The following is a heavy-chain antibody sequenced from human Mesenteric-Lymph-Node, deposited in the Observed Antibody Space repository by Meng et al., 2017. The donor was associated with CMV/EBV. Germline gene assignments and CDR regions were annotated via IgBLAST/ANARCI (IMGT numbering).Heavy chain of an antibody. Sequence: SETLSLTCTVSGYSISSGYYWGWIRQPPGKGLEWIGSIYHSGSTNYNPSLKSRVTISVDTSKNQFSLKLSSVTAADTAVYYCARASYSSSWFHWGQGTLVTVSS. V-gene: IGHV4-38-2*02. CDR3: ARASYSSSWFH. D-gene: IGHD6-13*01. CDR1: GYSISSGYY. CDR2: IYHSGST. J-gene: IGHJ4*02.